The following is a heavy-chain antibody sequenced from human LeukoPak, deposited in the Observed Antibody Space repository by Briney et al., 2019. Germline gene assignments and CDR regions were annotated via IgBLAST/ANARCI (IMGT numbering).Heavy chain of an antibody. CDR1: GFTFSSYG. V-gene: IGHV3-30*02. J-gene: IGHJ4*02. D-gene: IGHD3-10*01. CDR3: AKDPSLFSMVRGVTHFDY. Sequence: PGGSLRLSCAASGFTFSSYGMHWVRQAPGKGLEWVAFIRYDGSNKYYADSVKGRFTISRDNSKNTLYLQMNSLRAEDTAVYYCAKDPSLFSMVRGVTHFDYWGQGTLVTVSS. CDR2: IRYDGSNK.